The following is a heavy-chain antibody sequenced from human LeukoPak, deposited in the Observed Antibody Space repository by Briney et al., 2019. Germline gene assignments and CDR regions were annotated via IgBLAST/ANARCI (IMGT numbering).Heavy chain of an antibody. V-gene: IGHV3-48*01. CDR3: ARGGSPSFYYYYMDV. D-gene: IGHD5-12*01. Sequence: PGGSLRLSCTASGFTFSEHSMNWVRQAPGKGLEWVSYISMKSKSIYYADSVRGRFIISRDNGKNSLSLQMNSLTAEDTAIYYCARGGSPSFYYYYMDVWGKGTTVTVSS. CDR2: ISMKSKSI. CDR1: GFTFSEHS. J-gene: IGHJ6*03.